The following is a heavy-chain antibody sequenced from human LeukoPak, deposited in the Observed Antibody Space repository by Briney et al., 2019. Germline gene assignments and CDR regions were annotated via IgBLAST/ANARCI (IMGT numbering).Heavy chain of an antibody. J-gene: IGHJ3*01. D-gene: IGHD6-13*01. V-gene: IGHV4-39*07. Sequence: LETLSLTCTVSGGSISSSSYYWGWIRRPPGKGLEWIGRIYTSGSTNYNPSLKSRVTMSVDTSKNQFSLKLRSVTAADTAVYYCARISSSNWYNERGAFDVWGQGTMVTVSS. CDR3: ARISSSNWYNERGAFDV. CDR1: GGSISSSSYY. CDR2: IYTSGST.